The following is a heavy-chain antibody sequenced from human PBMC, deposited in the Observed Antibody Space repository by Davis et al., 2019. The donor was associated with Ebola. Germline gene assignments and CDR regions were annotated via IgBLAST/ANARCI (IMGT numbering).Heavy chain of an antibody. Sequence: ASVKVSCKASGYTFTSYDINWVRQATGQGLEWMGWMNPNSGNTGYAQKFQGWVTMTRDTSISTAYMELSRLRSDDTAVYYCARVGTTVTTFDYWGQGTLVTVSS. CDR3: ARVGTTVTTFDY. J-gene: IGHJ4*02. D-gene: IGHD4-17*01. CDR2: MNPNSGNT. V-gene: IGHV1-8*01. CDR1: GYTFTSYD.